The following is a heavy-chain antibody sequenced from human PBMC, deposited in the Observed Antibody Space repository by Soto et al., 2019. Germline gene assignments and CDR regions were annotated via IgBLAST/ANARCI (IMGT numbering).Heavy chain of an antibody. CDR3: ARAGAGNFGSSRHYFDY. CDR2: IYHSGST. J-gene: IGHJ4*02. V-gene: IGHV4-4*02. Sequence: SETLSLTCAVSSGSISSSNWWSWVRQPPGKGLEWIGEIYHSGSTNYNPSLKSRVTISVDKSKNQFSLKLSSVTAADTAVYYCARAGAGNFGSSRHYFDYWGQGTLVTVAS. D-gene: IGHD6-19*01. CDR1: SGSISSSNW.